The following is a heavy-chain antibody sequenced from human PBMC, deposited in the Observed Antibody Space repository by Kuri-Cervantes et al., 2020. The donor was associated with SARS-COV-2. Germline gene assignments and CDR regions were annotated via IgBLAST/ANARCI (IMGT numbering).Heavy chain of an antibody. CDR1: GGSISSGDYY. J-gene: IGHJ4*02. CDR2: IYYSGST. V-gene: IGHV4-30-4*08. D-gene: IGHD5-24*01. Sequence: LRLSCTVSGGSISSGDYYWSWIRQPPGKGLEWIGYIYYSGSTYYNPALKSRVTISVDTSKNQFSLKLSSVTAADTAVYYCARGDGYNHGSLDYWGQGTLVTVSS. CDR3: ARGDGYNHGSLDY.